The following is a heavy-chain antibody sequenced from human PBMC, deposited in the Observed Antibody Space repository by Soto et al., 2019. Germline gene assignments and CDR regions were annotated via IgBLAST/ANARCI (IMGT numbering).Heavy chain of an antibody. CDR1: GITFSTYA. V-gene: IGHV3-23*01. CDR2: ISPTANST. CDR3: AKNSRDGYSYDL. J-gene: IGHJ4*02. Sequence: GGSLRLSCAASGITFSTYAMTWVRQAAGKGPEWVSAISPTANSTYYAESVKGRFTISRDNSKSTVYLQMSSLRAEDTAMYYCAKNSRDGYSYDLWGQGTLVTVSS. D-gene: IGHD3-22*01.